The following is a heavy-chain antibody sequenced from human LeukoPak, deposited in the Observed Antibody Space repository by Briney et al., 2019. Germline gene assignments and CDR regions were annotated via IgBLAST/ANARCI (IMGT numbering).Heavy chain of an antibody. J-gene: IGHJ4*02. Sequence: GGSLRLSCSASGFTFSTYPMTWVRQAPGKGLDWVSSISTGGDSTYYADSVRGRFTISRDNSKNTLYLQMNSLRDGDTAVYYCARGDGDYTPIDYWGQGTLVTVSS. CDR3: ARGDGDYTPIDY. CDR2: ISTGGDST. CDR1: GFTFSTYP. D-gene: IGHD4-11*01. V-gene: IGHV3-23*01.